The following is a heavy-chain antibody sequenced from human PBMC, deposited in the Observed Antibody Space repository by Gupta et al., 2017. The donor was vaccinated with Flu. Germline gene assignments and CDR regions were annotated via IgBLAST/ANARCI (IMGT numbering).Heavy chain of an antibody. CDR1: GGTFSSYA. CDR3: AREGSGWFGELLQRWRDRPFDY. J-gene: IGHJ4*02. CDR2: IIPIFGTA. D-gene: IGHD3-10*01. Sequence: QVQLVQSGAEVKKPGSSVKVSCKASGGTFSSYAISWVRQAPGQGLEWMGGIIPIFGTANYAQKFQGRVTITADESTSTAYMELSSLRSEDTAVYYCAREGSGWFGELLQRWRDRPFDYWGQGTLVTVSS. V-gene: IGHV1-69*01.